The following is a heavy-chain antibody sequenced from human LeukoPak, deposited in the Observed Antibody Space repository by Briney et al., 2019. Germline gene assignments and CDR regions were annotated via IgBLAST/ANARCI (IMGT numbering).Heavy chain of an antibody. V-gene: IGHV1-2*04. D-gene: IGHD4-17*01. CDR1: GYTFTGYY. CDR2: INPNSGGT. Sequence: ASVKVSCKASGYTFTGYYMHWVRQAPGQGLEWTGWINPNSGGTNYAQKFQGWVTMTRDTSISTAYMELSRLRSDDTAVYHCARSVDYGDPNFDYWGQGTLVTVSS. J-gene: IGHJ4*02. CDR3: ARSVDYGDPNFDY.